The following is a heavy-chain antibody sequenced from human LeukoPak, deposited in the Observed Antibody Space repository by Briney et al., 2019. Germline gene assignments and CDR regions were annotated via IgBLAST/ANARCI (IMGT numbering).Heavy chain of an antibody. V-gene: IGHV3-7*03. CDR1: EFTFSSHW. CDR2: IKQDGSQK. J-gene: IGHJ4*02. CDR3: AREGTFGDYRASGDH. D-gene: IGHD2-21*02. Sequence: GGSLRLSCAASEFTFSSHWMKWVRQAPGKGLEWVANIKQDGSQKYYVDSVKGRFIISRDNAKNSLYLQMNSVRAEDTAVYYCAREGTFGDYRASGDHWGQGALVTVSS.